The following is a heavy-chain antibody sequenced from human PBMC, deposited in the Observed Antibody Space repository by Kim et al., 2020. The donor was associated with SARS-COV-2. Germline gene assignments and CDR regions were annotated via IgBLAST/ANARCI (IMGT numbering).Heavy chain of an antibody. J-gene: IGHJ4*02. CDR3: AHGVFGGSGSYYSAEYTFDY. D-gene: IGHD3-10*01. Sequence: SGPTLVNPTQTLTLTCTFSGFSLSTSGVGVGWIRQPPGKALEWLALIYWDDDKRYSPSLKSRLTITKDTSKNQVVLTMTNMDPVDTATYYCAHGVFGGSGSYYSAEYTFDYWGQGTLVTVSS. V-gene: IGHV2-5*02. CDR2: IYWDDDK. CDR1: GFSLSTSGVG.